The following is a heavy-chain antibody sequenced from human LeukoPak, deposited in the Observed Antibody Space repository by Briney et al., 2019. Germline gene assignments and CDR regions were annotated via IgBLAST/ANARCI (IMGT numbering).Heavy chain of an antibody. J-gene: IGHJ3*02. CDR3: ARGVVLRYFTNAFDI. D-gene: IGHD3-9*01. Sequence: GGSLRLSCAASGFTFSSYWMTWVRQAPGMGLEWVANIKQDGSEKYYVDSVKGRFTISRDNAKNSLYLQMNSLRADDTAVYYCARGVVLRYFTNAFDIWGQGTMVTVSS. CDR1: GFTFSSYW. V-gene: IGHV3-7*01. CDR2: IKQDGSEK.